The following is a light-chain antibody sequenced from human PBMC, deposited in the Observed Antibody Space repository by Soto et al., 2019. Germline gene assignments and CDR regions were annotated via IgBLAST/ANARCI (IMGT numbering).Light chain of an antibody. V-gene: IGLV2-14*03. Sequence: QSVLTQPASVSGSPGQSITIACTGTTSDVGSYNYVSWYQQYPGKPPKVVIYDVANRPSGVSNRFSGSKSGNTASLTISGLQAEDEADYYCRAYKNSGDVFGTGTKVTVL. J-gene: IGLJ1*01. CDR2: DVA. CDR1: TSDVGSYNY. CDR3: RAYKNSGDV.